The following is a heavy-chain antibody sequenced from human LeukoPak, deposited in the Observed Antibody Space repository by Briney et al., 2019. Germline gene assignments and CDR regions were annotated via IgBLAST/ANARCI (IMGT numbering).Heavy chain of an antibody. V-gene: IGHV3-53*01. D-gene: IGHD2-2*01. CDR2: LYSGGST. CDR3: AARDCSTTSCYGGLFDY. J-gene: IGHJ4*02. CDR1: GLSVSSKY. Sequence: PGGSLRLSCAASGLSVSSKYMNWVRQAPGKGLEWVSLLYSGGSTYYADSEKGRFTISRDSSKNTVYLQMNSLRAEDTAVYYCAARDCSTTSCYGGLFDYWGQGTLVTVSS.